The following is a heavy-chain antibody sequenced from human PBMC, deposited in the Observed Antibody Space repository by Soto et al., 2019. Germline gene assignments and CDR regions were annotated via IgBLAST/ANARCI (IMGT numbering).Heavy chain of an antibody. V-gene: IGHV3-53*01. D-gene: IGHD3-22*01. CDR3: VKGHSDSYYYFDY. J-gene: IGHJ4*02. CDR1: GFTISADS. CDR2: FFNTGDT. Sequence: GSLRLSCAVSGFTISADSMFWVRQAPGKGLEWVSLFFNTGDTYYADSVKGRFTISRDNSKNTLYLQMNSLRVEDTVVYYCVKGHSDSYYYFDYWGQGTLVTVSS.